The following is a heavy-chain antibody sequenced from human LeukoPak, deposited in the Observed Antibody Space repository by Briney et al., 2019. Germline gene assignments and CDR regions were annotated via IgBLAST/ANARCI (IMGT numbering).Heavy chain of an antibody. Sequence: ASVKVSCKASGYTFTGYYMHWVRQAPGQGLEWMGWINPNSGGTNYAQKFQGRVTMTRDTSISTAYLQWSSLKASDTAMYYCARLSYPRSLSAAPDLWGRGTLVTVSS. CDR2: INPNSGGT. CDR1: GYTFTGYY. V-gene: IGHV1-2*02. J-gene: IGHJ2*01. D-gene: IGHD6-13*01. CDR3: ARLSYPRSLSAAPDL.